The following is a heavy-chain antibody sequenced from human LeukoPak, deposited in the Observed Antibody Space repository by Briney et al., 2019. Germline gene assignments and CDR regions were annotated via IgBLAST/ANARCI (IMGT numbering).Heavy chain of an antibody. V-gene: IGHV3-23*01. D-gene: IGHD1/OR15-1a*01. CDR2: ISGSGGST. CDR3: AKWNRRDTNFDY. J-gene: IGHJ4*02. Sequence: GGSLRLSCAASGFTFSSYAMSWVRQAPGKGLEWVSAISGSGGSTYYADSVKGRFTISRDSSKNTLYLQMNSLRAEDTAVYYCAKWNRRDTNFDYWGQGTLVTVSS. CDR1: GFTFSSYA.